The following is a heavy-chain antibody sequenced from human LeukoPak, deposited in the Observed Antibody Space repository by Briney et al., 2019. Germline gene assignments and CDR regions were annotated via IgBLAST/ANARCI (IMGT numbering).Heavy chain of an antibody. CDR2: INHSGST. CDR1: GGSFSGYY. J-gene: IGHJ4*02. CDR3: ARDGSRSSGLGY. D-gene: IGHD6-6*01. V-gene: IGHV4-34*01. Sequence: PSETLSLTCAVYGGSFSGYYWSWIRQPPGKGLEWIGEINHSGSTNYNPSLKSRVTISVDTSKNQFSLKLSSVTAADTAVYYCARDGSRSSGLGYWGQGTLVTVSS.